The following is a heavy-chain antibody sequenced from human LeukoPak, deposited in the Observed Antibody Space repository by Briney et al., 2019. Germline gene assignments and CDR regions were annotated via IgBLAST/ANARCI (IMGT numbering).Heavy chain of an antibody. CDR2: IRYDGSNK. D-gene: IGHD1-26*01. CDR1: GFTFSSYG. Sequence: GGSLRLSCAASGFTFSSYGMHWVRQAPGKGLEWVAFIRYDGSNKYYADSVKGRFTISRDNSKNTLYLQMNSLRAEDTAVYFCAKDSGSSQITSFEIWGQGTMVTVSS. V-gene: IGHV3-30*02. CDR3: AKDSGSSQITSFEI. J-gene: IGHJ3*02.